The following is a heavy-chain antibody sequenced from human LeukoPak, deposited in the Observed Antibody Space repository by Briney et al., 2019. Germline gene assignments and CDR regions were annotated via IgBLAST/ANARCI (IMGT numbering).Heavy chain of an antibody. Sequence: SETLSLTCTVSGGSISPYYWSFIRQPAGKGLEWIGRISTSGSSKYNPSLESRVTMSVDTSKNQFSLNLSSVTAADTAVYYCAGGVTIVRGTSKHFDYWGQGTLVTVSS. V-gene: IGHV4-4*07. CDR3: AGGVTIVRGTSKHFDY. CDR2: ISTSGSS. CDR1: GGSISPYY. J-gene: IGHJ4*02. D-gene: IGHD3-10*01.